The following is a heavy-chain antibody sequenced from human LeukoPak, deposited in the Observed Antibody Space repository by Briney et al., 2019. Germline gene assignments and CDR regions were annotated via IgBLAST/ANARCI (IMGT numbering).Heavy chain of an antibody. Sequence: GGCVRLSCAASGFTFSSYWMYWVRQAPGKGLVWVSRINSDGSSTSYADSVKGRCSISRDNAKNTLYLQMNSLRAEDTAVYYCARSPVEVDGFDIWGQGTMVSVSS. CDR1: GFTFSSYW. V-gene: IGHV3-74*01. CDR3: ARSPVEVDGFDI. J-gene: IGHJ3*02. D-gene: IGHD2-2*01. CDR2: INSDGSST.